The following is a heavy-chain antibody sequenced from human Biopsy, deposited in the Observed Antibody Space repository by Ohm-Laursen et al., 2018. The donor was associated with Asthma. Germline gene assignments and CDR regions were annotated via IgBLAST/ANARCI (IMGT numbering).Heavy chain of an antibody. Sequence: GASVTLSCKTSGYTFNSAGITWVRQAPGQGLEWMGWISVYNGNTKVAQKLQDRVTMITDTSTSTAYMELRSLRSDDTAVYFCARAVDYSHYYGIDVWGQGTTVTVS. J-gene: IGHJ6*02. CDR1: GYTFNSAG. CDR2: ISVYNGNT. D-gene: IGHD3-10*01. CDR3: ARAVDYSHYYGIDV. V-gene: IGHV1-18*01.